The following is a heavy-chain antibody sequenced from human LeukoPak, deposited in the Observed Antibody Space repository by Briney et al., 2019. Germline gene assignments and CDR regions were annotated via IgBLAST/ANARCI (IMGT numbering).Heavy chain of an antibody. D-gene: IGHD2-21*01. J-gene: IGHJ4*02. Sequence: GGSLRLSCAASGFSFSSYGMHWVRQAPGKGLEWVAVISYDGSNKYYADSVKGRFTISRDNSKNTLYLQMNSLRAEDTAVYYCVKGALGLVGNFDYWGQGTLVTVSS. CDR2: ISYDGSNK. CDR3: VKGALGLVGNFDY. CDR1: GFSFSSYG. V-gene: IGHV3-30*18.